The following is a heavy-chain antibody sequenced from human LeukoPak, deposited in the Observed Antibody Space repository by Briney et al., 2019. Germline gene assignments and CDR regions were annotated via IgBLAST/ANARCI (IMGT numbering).Heavy chain of an antibody. V-gene: IGHV3-9*01. CDR3: AKGSYCSGGSCYSIAYFDY. CDR1: GFTFDDYD. Sequence: PGRSLRLSCAASGFTFDDYDMHWVRQAPGKGLEWVTGISWNSGSIGYADSVKGRFTISRDNAKNSLYLQMNSLRAEDTALYYCAKGSYCSGGSCYSIAYFDYWGQGTLVTVSS. J-gene: IGHJ4*02. D-gene: IGHD2-15*01. CDR2: ISWNSGSI.